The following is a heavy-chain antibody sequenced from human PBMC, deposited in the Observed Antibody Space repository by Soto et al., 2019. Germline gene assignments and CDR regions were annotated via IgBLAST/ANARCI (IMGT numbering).Heavy chain of an antibody. V-gene: IGHV3-30-3*01. D-gene: IGHD2-21*01. CDR3: ARDNSQGYFDY. J-gene: IGHJ4*02. CDR2: ISYDGSNK. Sequence: GGSLRLSCAASGFTFSSYAMHWDRQAPGKGLEWVAVISYDGSNKYYADSVKGRFTISRDNSKNTLYLQMNSLRAEDTAVYYCARDNSQGYFDYWGQGTLVTVSS. CDR1: GFTFSSYA.